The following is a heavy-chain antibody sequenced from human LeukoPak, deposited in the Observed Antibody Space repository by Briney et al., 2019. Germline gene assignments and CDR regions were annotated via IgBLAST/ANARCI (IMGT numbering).Heavy chain of an antibody. V-gene: IGHV3-30-3*01. D-gene: IGHD6-19*01. CDR2: ISYDGSNK. CDR3: ARDRAVAGLFDY. Sequence: GGSLRLSCAASGFTFSSYAMHWVRQAPGKGLEWVAVISYDGSNKYCADSVKGRFTISRDNSKNTLYLQMNSLRAEDTAVYYCARDRAVAGLFDYWGQGTLVTVSS. J-gene: IGHJ4*02. CDR1: GFTFSSYA.